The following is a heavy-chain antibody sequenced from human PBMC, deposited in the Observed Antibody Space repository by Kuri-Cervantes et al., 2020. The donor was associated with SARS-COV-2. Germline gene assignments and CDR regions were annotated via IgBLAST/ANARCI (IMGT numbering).Heavy chain of an antibody. J-gene: IGHJ6*02. D-gene: IGHD3-3*01. CDR1: GGSFSGYY. V-gene: IGHV4-34*01. CDR3: ARRYDFWSGYLAMDV. CDR2: INHSGST. Sequence: GSLRLSCAVYGGSFSGYYRSWIRQPPGKGLEWIGEINHSGSTNYNPSLKSRVTISVDTSKNQFSLKLSSVTAADTAVYYCARRYDFWSGYLAMDVWGQGTTVTVSS.